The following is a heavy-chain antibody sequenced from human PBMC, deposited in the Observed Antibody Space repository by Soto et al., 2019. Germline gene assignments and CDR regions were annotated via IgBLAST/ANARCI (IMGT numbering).Heavy chain of an antibody. D-gene: IGHD1-26*01. CDR2: ISYDGSNK. J-gene: IGHJ3*02. V-gene: IGHV3-30*18. CDR1: GFTFSSYG. Sequence: QVQLVESGGGVVQPGRSLRLSCAASGFTFSSYGMHWVRQAPGKGLEWVAVISYDGSNKYYADSVKGRFTISRDKSKNTLYLQMNSLRAEDTAVYYCAKGWELLHAFDIWGQGTMVTVSS. CDR3: AKGWELLHAFDI.